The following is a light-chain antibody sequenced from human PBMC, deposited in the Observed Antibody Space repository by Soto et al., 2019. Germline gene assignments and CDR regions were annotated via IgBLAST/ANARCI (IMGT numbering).Light chain of an antibody. Sequence: QSALTQPASVSGSPGQSITISCTGTSSDIGGYNYVSWYQQYPGKAPKLMIFCVSDRPSGVSNRFSGSKSGTTASRTISGLQAEDEADYYCSSYKTSSTVVVFGGGTKLTVL. J-gene: IGLJ2*01. CDR3: SSYKTSSTVVV. CDR1: SSDIGGYNY. V-gene: IGLV2-14*01. CDR2: CVS.